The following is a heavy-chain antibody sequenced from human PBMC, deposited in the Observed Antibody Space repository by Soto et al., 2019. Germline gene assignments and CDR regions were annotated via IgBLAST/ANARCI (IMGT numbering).Heavy chain of an antibody. J-gene: IGHJ5*02. CDR1: GYTFTSYG. CDR3: ARAPQYPLWFGELYWFDP. D-gene: IGHD3-10*01. CDR2: ISAYNGNT. Sequence: ASVKVSCKASGYTFTSYGISWVRQAPGQGLEWMGWISAYNGNTNYAQKLQGRVTMTTDTSTSTAYMELRSLRSDDTAVYYCARAPQYPLWFGELYWFDPWGQGTLVTVSS. V-gene: IGHV1-18*01.